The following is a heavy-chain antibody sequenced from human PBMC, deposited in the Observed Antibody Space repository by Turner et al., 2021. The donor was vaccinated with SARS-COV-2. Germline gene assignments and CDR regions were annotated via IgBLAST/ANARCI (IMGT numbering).Heavy chain of an antibody. CDR3: AKDMERVVPLFDY. D-gene: IGHD2-15*01. J-gene: IGHJ4*02. V-gene: IGHV3-30*18. Sequence: QVQLVESGGGVVQPGRSLRLSCAASGFTFSNYDIHWVRQAPGEGLDWVAVISYGGSNKFYADSVKGRFTISRDNSKNTLYLQMNSLRADDTAVYYCAKDMERVVPLFDYWGQGTLVTVSS. CDR2: ISYGGSNK. CDR1: GFTFSNYD.